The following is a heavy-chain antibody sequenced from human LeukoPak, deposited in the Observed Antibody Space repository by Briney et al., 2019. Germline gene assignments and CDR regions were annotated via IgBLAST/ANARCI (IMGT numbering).Heavy chain of an antibody. CDR1: GYTLTELS. V-gene: IGHV1-24*01. CDR2: FDPEDGET. CDR3: ATGGIAAAGTRGDY. J-gene: IGHJ4*02. Sequence: ASVKVSCTVSGYTLTELSMHWVRQAPGKGLEWMGGFDPEDGETIYAQKFQGRVTMTEDTSTDTAYMELSSLRSEDTAVYYCATGGIAAAGTRGDYWGQGTLVTVSS. D-gene: IGHD6-13*01.